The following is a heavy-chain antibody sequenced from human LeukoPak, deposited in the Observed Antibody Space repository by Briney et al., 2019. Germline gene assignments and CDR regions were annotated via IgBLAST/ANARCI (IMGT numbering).Heavy chain of an antibody. D-gene: IGHD6-19*01. CDR1: GYTFTSYG. V-gene: IGHV1-3*01. CDR2: INAGNGNT. J-gene: IGHJ5*01. CDR3: ARASGWYDC. Sequence: ASVKVSCKASGYTFTSYGISWVRQAPGQRLEWMGWINAGNGNTKYSQKFQGRVTITRDTSASTADMERSSLRSEDAAVYYCARASGWYDCWGQGTLVTVSS.